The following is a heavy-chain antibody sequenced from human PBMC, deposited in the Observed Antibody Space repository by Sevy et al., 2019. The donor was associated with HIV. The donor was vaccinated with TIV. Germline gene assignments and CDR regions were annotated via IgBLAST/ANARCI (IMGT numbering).Heavy chain of an antibody. CDR3: VRSEDYYDSSGLYYFDY. CDR1: GFTFSSYA. V-gene: IGHV3-23*01. J-gene: IGHJ4*02. CDR2: ISGGGGST. Sequence: GGSLRLSCAASGFTFSSYAMSWVRQAPGKGLEWVSAISGGGGSTYYADSVKGRFTISRDNSKNTLYLQMNSLRAEDTAVYYCVRSEDYYDSSGLYYFDYWGQGTLVTVSS. D-gene: IGHD3-22*01.